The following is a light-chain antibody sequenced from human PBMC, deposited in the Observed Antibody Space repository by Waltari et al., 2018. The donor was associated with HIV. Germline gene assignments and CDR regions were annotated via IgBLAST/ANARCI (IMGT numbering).Light chain of an antibody. Sequence: QSALTQPASVSGSPGQSITISCTGTRGDVGGYNYVSWYQQYPGKAPKLIIYEVNNRPPGVSDRFSGSKSGNTASLTISGLQAEDEADYYCSSYTSSSTLDVFGTGTEVTVL. CDR2: EVN. CDR1: RGDVGGYNY. V-gene: IGLV2-14*01. J-gene: IGLJ1*01. CDR3: SSYTSSSTLDV.